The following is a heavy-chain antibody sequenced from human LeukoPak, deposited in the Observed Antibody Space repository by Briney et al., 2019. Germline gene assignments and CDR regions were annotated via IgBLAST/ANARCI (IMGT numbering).Heavy chain of an antibody. CDR3: AKGGSSGWYPNWFDP. Sequence: GGSLRLSCAASGFTFSSYAMSWVRPAPGKGLEWVSAISGSGGSTYYADSVKGRFTISRDNSKNTLYLQMNSLRAEDTAVYYCAKGGSSGWYPNWFDPWGQGTLVTVSS. CDR2: ISGSGGST. CDR1: GFTFSSYA. D-gene: IGHD6-19*01. V-gene: IGHV3-23*01. J-gene: IGHJ5*02.